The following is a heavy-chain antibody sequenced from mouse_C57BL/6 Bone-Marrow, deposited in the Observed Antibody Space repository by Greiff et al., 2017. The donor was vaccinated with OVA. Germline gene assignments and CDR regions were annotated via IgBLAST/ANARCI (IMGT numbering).Heavy chain of an antibody. CDR2: INPGSGGT. J-gene: IGHJ3*01. Sequence: QVQLQQSGAELVRPGTSVKVSCKASGYAFTNYLIEWVKQRPGQGLEWIGVINPGSGGTNYNEKFKGKATLTADKSSSTAYMQLSSLTSEDSAVYFCARRDYYGNGGFAYWGQGTLVTVSA. CDR1: GYAFTNYL. D-gene: IGHD2-1*01. V-gene: IGHV1-54*01. CDR3: ARRDYYGNGGFAY.